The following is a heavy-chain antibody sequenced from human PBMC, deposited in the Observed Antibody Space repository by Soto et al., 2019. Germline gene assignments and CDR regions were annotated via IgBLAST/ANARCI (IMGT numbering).Heavy chain of an antibody. CDR1: GGTFSKYK. CDR2: IIPVFGTA. J-gene: IGHJ6*02. CDR3: ARDCSGGGCFSDPHFYSGMDV. Sequence: QVQLVQSGAEVKKPGSSVRVSCKASGGTFSKYKITWVRQAPGQGLEWMGGIIPVFGTANYAQKFQGRVTITADESTSTAYMEVSSLRSDDPAVYYCARDCSGGGCFSDPHFYSGMDVWGQGTTVTVSS. V-gene: IGHV1-69*12. D-gene: IGHD2-15*01.